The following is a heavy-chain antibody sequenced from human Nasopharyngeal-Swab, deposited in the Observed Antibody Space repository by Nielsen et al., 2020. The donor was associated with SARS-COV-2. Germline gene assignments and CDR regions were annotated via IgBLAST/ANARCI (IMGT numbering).Heavy chain of an antibody. V-gene: IGHV3-30*18. D-gene: IGHD3-9*01. Sequence: VRQAPGKGLERVAVISYDGSNKYYADSVKGRFTISRDNSKNTLYLQMNSLRAEDTAVYYCAKDTTPDILTGTDYWGQGTLVTVSS. CDR2: ISYDGSNK. J-gene: IGHJ4*02. CDR3: AKDTTPDILTGTDY.